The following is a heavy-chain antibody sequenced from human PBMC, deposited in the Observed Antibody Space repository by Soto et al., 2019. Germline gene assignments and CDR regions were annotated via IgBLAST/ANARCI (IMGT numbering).Heavy chain of an antibody. V-gene: IGHV3-30*04. J-gene: IGHJ4*02. CDR3: ARSRNSAVADSFDF. CDR1: GFTFSRYA. D-gene: IGHD3-10*01. Sequence: GGSLRLSCAASGFTFSRYAIHWVRQAPGKGLEWVAVISRDGSNKYYVDSVKGRFTISRDNSKNTLYLQMNSLRDEDTAVYYCARSRNSAVADSFDFWGQGTLVTVSS. CDR2: ISRDGSNK.